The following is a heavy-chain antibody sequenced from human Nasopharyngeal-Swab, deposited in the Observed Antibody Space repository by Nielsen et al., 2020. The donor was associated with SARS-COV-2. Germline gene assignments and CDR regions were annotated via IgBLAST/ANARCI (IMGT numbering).Heavy chain of an antibody. Sequence: GGSLRLSCAASGFTFSSYAMSWVRQAPGKGLEWVPAISGSGGSTYYADSVKGRFTISRDNSKNTLYLQMNRLRAEEPAVYYCAKVSPPGRDYSDSSGYYYAPLFDYWGQGTLVTVSS. J-gene: IGHJ4*02. D-gene: IGHD3-22*01. CDR1: GFTFSSYA. V-gene: IGHV3-23*01. CDR2: ISGSGGST. CDR3: AKVSPPGRDYSDSSGYYYAPLFDY.